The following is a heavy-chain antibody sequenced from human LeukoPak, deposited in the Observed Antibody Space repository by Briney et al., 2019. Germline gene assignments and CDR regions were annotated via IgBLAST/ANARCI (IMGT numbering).Heavy chain of an antibody. Sequence: ASVKVSCKASGYTFTSYDINWVRQATGQGLEWMGWMNPNRGNTGYAQKFQGRVTMTRNTSISTAYMELSSLRSEDTAVYYCARHTGGRNYDFWSGYYGYYYYMDVWGKGTTVTVSS. D-gene: IGHD3-3*01. V-gene: IGHV1-8*01. CDR3: ARHTGGRNYDFWSGYYGYYYYMDV. CDR1: GYTFTSYD. CDR2: MNPNRGNT. J-gene: IGHJ6*03.